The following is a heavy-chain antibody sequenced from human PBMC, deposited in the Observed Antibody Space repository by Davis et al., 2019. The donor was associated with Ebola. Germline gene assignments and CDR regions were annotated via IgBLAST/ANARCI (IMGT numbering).Heavy chain of an antibody. Sequence: ASVKVSCKASGYIFTSFGISWVRQAPGQGLEWMGWISAYNGNTNYAQKLQGRVTMTTDTSTSTAYMELRSLRSEDTAVYYCATGPYCSGGSCYLNWFDPWGQGTLVTVSS. CDR3: ATGPYCSGGSCYLNWFDP. CDR1: GYIFTSFG. D-gene: IGHD2-15*01. J-gene: IGHJ5*02. V-gene: IGHV1-18*01. CDR2: ISAYNGNT.